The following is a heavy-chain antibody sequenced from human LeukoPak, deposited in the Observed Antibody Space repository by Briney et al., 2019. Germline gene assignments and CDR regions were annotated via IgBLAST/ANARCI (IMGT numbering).Heavy chain of an antibody. Sequence: GGSLRLSCAASGFTFSSYAMHWVRQAPGKGLEWVAVISYDGSNKYYADSVKGRFTISRDNSKNTLYLQMNSLRAEDTAVYYCARGAAVAVQLKGYFDYWGQGTLVTVSS. CDR2: ISYDGSNK. CDR1: GFTFSSYA. V-gene: IGHV3-30*04. D-gene: IGHD6-19*01. J-gene: IGHJ4*02. CDR3: ARGAAVAVQLKGYFDY.